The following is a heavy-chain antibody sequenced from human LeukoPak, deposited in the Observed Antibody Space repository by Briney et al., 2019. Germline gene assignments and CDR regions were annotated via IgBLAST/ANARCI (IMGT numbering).Heavy chain of an antibody. J-gene: IGHJ5*02. CDR1: GFSFGDYA. CDR3: TRGPRLYGNWFDP. V-gene: IGHV3-49*04. D-gene: IGHD4-17*01. Sequence: GGSLRLSCRASGFSFGDYAMTWVRQAPGKGLEWVGFIRREASGGTTDYATSVKGRFSISIDDSKSIAFLQMNSLEGGDTGIYYCTRGPRLYGNWFDPWGQGTLVTVSS. CDR2: IRREASGGTT.